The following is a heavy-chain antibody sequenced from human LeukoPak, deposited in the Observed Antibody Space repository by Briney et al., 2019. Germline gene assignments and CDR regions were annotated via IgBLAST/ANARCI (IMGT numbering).Heavy chain of an antibody. Sequence: SETLSLTCAVYGGSFSGYYRNWIRQPPEKGLEWIGEINHSGNTNYNPSLKSRITISVDTSKNQFSLKLRSVTAADTAVYYCARVRITETTFKNFYDGLDVWGQGTTATVSS. J-gene: IGHJ6*02. V-gene: IGHV4-34*01. CDR1: GGSFSGYY. D-gene: IGHD4-17*01. CDR2: INHSGNT. CDR3: ARVRITETTFKNFYDGLDV.